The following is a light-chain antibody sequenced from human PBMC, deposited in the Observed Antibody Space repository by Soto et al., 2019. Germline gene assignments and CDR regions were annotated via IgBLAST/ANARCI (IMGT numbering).Light chain of an antibody. Sequence: EIVLTQSPGTLSLSPGERATLSCRASQSVSSSYLAWYQQKPGQAPRLLIYGASSRATGIPDRFSGSGSGTDFTLTISSLQTDDFSTYYCQQYHSYWTFGQGTKVE. CDR2: GAS. V-gene: IGKV3-20*01. CDR3: QQYHSYWT. CDR1: QSVSSSY. J-gene: IGKJ1*01.